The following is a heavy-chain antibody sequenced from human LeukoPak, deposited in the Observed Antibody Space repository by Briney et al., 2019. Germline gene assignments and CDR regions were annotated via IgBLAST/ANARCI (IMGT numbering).Heavy chain of an antibody. D-gene: IGHD1-1*01. J-gene: IGHJ4*02. Sequence: GGSLRPSCAASGFTFSSYAMHWVRQAPGKGLEWVAVISYDGSNKYYADSVKGRFTISRDNSKNTLYLQMNSLRAEDTAVYYCARSLPGTKLESNRGGDYWGQGTLVTVSS. CDR2: ISYDGSNK. CDR1: GFTFSSYA. V-gene: IGHV3-30-3*01. CDR3: ARSLPGTKLESNRGGDY.